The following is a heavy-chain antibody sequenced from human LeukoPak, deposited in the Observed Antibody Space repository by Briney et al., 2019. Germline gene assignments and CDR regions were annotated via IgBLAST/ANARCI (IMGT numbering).Heavy chain of an antibody. D-gene: IGHD1-26*01. Sequence: SGGSLRLSCETSGVTFSSLSLNWVRQPPGKGLEWLSYISASSRTKYYADSVKGRFIVSRDNAKNSLFLQMDSLRAEDTALYYCAAQPSGSSTRAPDFWGQGTLVTVSS. CDR1: GVTFSSLS. CDR3: AAQPSGSSTRAPDF. J-gene: IGHJ4*02. V-gene: IGHV3-48*04. CDR2: ISASSRTK.